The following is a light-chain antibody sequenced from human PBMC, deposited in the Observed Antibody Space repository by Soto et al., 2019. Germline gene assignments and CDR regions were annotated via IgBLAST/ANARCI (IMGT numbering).Light chain of an antibody. CDR3: ISYAAGNNYLV. V-gene: IGLV2-14*01. CDR1: STDVGGYNY. Sequence: QSALTQPASVSGSPGQSITISCTGTSTDVGGYNYVSWYQQHPGKATKLMIYEVSNRPSGVSNRFSGSKSGNTASLTVSGLQAEDEADYYCISYAAGNNYLVFGGGTKLTVL. J-gene: IGLJ2*01. CDR2: EVS.